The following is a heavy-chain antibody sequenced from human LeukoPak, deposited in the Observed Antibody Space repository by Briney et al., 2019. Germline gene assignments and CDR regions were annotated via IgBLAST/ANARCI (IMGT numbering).Heavy chain of an antibody. CDR3: ARPASTRADAFDT. CDR1: GFTVSSNY. D-gene: IGHD6-13*01. J-gene: IGHJ3*02. Sequence: PGGSLRLSCAASGFTVSSNYVSWVRQAPGKGLEWVSVIYSGGSTYYADSVKGRFTISRDNSKNTLYLQMNSLRAEDTAVYYCARPASTRADAFDTWGQGTMVTVSS. CDR2: IYSGGST. V-gene: IGHV3-53*01.